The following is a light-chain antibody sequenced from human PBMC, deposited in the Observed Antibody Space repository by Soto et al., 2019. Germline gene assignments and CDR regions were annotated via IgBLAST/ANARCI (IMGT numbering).Light chain of an antibody. V-gene: IGLV2-14*01. CDR2: EVS. CDR3: SSYIISSTFVV. J-gene: IGLJ2*01. Sequence: QSARTQPASVSGSPGQSITISCTGTSRDVGGYNYVSWHQQHPGKAPKVIITEVSNRPSGVSNRFAGSKSGNTASLTISGLQAEDEADYYCSSYIISSTFVVFGGGTKLTVL. CDR1: SRDVGGYNY.